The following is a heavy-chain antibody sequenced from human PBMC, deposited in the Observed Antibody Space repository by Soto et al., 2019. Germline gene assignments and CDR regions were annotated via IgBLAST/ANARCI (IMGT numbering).Heavy chain of an antibody. J-gene: IGHJ5*02. CDR2: INHSGTT. D-gene: IGHD6-6*01. CDR1: GGSFSGYY. Sequence: QVQLQQWGAGLLKPSETLSLTCAVYGGSFSGYYWSWIRQPPGKGLEWIGEINHSGTTNYNPSLKRRDTISVDTSKSQFSLKLSSVTATDTDVYYCARDSLHVAARRYNCFDPWGQGTLVTVSS. CDR3: ARDSLHVAARRYNCFDP. V-gene: IGHV4-34*01.